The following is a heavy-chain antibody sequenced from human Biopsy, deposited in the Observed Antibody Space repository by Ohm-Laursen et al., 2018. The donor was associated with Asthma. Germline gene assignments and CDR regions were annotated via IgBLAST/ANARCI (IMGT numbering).Heavy chain of an antibody. CDR2: ISDYNGDT. CDR3: GLGKGGDQHTMVTLYS. V-gene: IGHV1-18*01. CDR1: GYTFNSAG. D-gene: IGHD7-27*01. J-gene: IGHJ4*02. Sequence: GSSVKVSCKTSGYTFNSAGITWVRQAPGQGLEWMGWISDYNGDTHYAQELQGRLTLTTDTSTSTAYMDLSSLRSDDSAVYFCGLGKGGDQHTMVTLYSWGQGTLVTVSS.